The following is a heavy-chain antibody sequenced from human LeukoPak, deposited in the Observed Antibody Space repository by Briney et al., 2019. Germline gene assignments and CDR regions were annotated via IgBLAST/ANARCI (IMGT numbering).Heavy chain of an antibody. CDR1: GGSITTYY. J-gene: IGHJ4*02. CDR2: IYYSGST. Sequence: KPSETLSLTCTVSGGSITTYYWSWIRQPPGKGLEWIGYIYYSGSTYYNPSLKSRVTISRDTSKNQYSLKLSSVTAADTAVYYCARDGNALWGQGTLVTVSS. CDR3: ARDGNAL. V-gene: IGHV4-59*01. D-gene: IGHD1-1*01.